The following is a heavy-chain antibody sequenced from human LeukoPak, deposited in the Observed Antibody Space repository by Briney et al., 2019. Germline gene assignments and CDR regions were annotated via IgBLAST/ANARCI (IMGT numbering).Heavy chain of an antibody. CDR3: TSGVLWFGELSYFDY. CDR1: GFTFCDYA. J-gene: IGHJ4*02. V-gene: IGHV3-49*04. D-gene: IGHD3-10*01. Sequence: GGSLRLSCTASGFTFCDYAMSWVRQAPGKGLEGVGFIRSKAYGGTTEYSASVKGTFTISRDDSKSIAYLQMNSLQTEDTAVYYCTSGVLWFGELSYFDYWGQGTLVTVSS. CDR2: IRSKAYGGTT.